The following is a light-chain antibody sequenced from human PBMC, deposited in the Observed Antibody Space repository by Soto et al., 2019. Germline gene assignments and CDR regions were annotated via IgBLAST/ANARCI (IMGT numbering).Light chain of an antibody. CDR2: GTS. Sequence: EVVLTQSPGTLSLSPGERATLSCRASESVSTDSLAWYQQRPGQPPRLLIFGTSSRATGIPDRFSGRGSETDFTLTITILEPEDFAVYFCQQSGGSLYPFGQGTKVEMK. CDR3: QQSGGSLYP. CDR1: ESVSTDS. J-gene: IGKJ2*01. V-gene: IGKV3-20*01.